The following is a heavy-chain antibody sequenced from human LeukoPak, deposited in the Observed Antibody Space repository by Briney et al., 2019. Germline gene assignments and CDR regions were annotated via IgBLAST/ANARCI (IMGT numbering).Heavy chain of an antibody. J-gene: IGHJ4*02. Sequence: GGSLRPSCSASGFTFSSYVMHWVRQAPGKGLEYLSAISTTGGTTYYADSVKGRFTISRHNFENTLYLQMNNLRAEDTAVYYCARVGVGTVAGNYFDDWGQGTLVTVSS. D-gene: IGHD6-19*01. CDR2: ISTTGGTT. V-gene: IGHV3-64*04. CDR3: ARVGVGTVAGNYFDD. CDR1: GFTFSSYV.